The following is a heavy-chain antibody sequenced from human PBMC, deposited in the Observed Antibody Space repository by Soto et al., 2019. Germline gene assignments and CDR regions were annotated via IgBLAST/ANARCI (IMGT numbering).Heavy chain of an antibody. Sequence: ASVKVSCKASGYTFTSYDINWVRQATGQGLEGMGWRNPDSGNTGYAQKFQGRVTMTRNTSISTAYMELSSLRSEDTAVYYCARGEEGKGYSSGWQYYYYYYMDVWGKGTPVTVSS. J-gene: IGHJ6*03. CDR2: RNPDSGNT. CDR3: ARGEEGKGYSSGWQYYYYYYMDV. CDR1: GYTFTSYD. V-gene: IGHV1-8*01. D-gene: IGHD6-19*01.